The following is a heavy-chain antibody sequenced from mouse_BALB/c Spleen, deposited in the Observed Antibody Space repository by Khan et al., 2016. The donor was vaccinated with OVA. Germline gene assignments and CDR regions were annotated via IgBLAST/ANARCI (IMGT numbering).Heavy chain of an antibody. V-gene: IGHV5-9-3*01. CDR2: ISSGGDYT. J-gene: IGHJ3*01. D-gene: IGHD1-1*01. CDR1: GFTFSTYA. CDR3: ARHNYGPFAY. Sequence: EVELVESGGGLVKPGGPLKLSCTTSGFTFSTYAMSWVRQTPEKRLEWVATISSGGDYTYYADSVKGRFTISRDNAKSTPYLQMSSLRSEDTAMYYCARHNYGPFAYWGQGTLVSVSA.